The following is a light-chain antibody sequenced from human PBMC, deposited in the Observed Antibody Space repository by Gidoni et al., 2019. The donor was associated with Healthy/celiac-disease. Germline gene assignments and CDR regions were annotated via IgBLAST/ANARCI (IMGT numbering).Light chain of an antibody. J-gene: IGKJ1*01. CDR3: QQYNSYSWGT. CDR2: DAS. CDR1: QSISSW. V-gene: IGKV1-5*01. Sequence: LSASVGDRVTITCRASQSISSWLAWYQQKPGKAPKLLIYDASSLESGVPSRFSGSGSGTEFTLTISSLQPDDFATYYCQQYNSYSWGTFXQXTKVXIK.